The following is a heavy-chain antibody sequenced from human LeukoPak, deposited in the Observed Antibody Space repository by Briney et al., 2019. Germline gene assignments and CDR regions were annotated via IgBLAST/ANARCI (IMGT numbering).Heavy chain of an antibody. CDR1: GFTFSSYA. CDR3: ARGGQQLVTDFDY. J-gene: IGHJ4*02. Sequence: GGSLRLSCAASGFTFSSYAMSWVRQAPGRGLEWVSSISSSSSYIYYADSVKGRFTISRDNAKNSLYLQMNSLRAEDTAVYYCARGGQQLVTDFDYWGQGTLVTVSS. D-gene: IGHD6-13*01. V-gene: IGHV3-21*01. CDR2: ISSSSSYI.